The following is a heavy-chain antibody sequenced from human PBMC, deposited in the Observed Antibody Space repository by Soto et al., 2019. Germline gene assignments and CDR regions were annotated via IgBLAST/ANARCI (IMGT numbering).Heavy chain of an antibody. D-gene: IGHD3-9*01. J-gene: IGHJ4*02. Sequence: SETLSLTCAVYGGSFNDYYWSWIRQPPGKGLEWIGEINHTGHNNYNPSLKSRVTISVDTSKNQFSLKLSSVTAADTAVYYCAHILSGSQFNYWGQGTPVTVSS. V-gene: IGHV4-34*01. CDR3: AHILSGSQFNY. CDR1: GGSFNDYY. CDR2: INHTGHN.